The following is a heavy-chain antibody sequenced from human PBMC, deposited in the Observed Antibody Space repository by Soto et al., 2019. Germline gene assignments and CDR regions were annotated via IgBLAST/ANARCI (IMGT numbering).Heavy chain of an antibody. V-gene: IGHV1-46*03. J-gene: IGHJ5*02. Sequence: GPVKVSCKASGYTFTSYYMHWVRQAPGQGLEWMGIINPSGGSTSYAQKFQGRVTMTRDTSTSTVYMELSSLRSEDTAVYYCARVFNRMVRGVNWFDPSGQGTLVTVSS. CDR1: GYTFTSYY. CDR3: ARVFNRMVRGVNWFDP. CDR2: INPSGGST. D-gene: IGHD3-10*01.